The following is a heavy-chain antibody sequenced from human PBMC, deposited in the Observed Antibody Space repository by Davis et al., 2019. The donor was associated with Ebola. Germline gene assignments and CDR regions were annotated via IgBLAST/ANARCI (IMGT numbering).Heavy chain of an antibody. CDR3: ARGWTEQWLVLRRSSAFDI. D-gene: IGHD6-19*01. Sequence: SETLSLTCTVSGDSISSFYWSWIRQPPGKGLEYIGYMSYSGRSNYNPSLKSRVTMSVDTSRNQFSLKVSAVTAADTAVYYCARGWTEQWLVLRRSSAFDIWGQGTMVTVSS. CDR2: MSYSGRS. CDR1: GDSISSFY. J-gene: IGHJ3*02. V-gene: IGHV4-59*12.